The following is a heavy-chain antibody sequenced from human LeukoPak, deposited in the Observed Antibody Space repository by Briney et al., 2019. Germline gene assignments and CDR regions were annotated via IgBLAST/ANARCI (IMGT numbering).Heavy chain of an antibody. D-gene: IGHD6-6*01. J-gene: IGHJ4*02. V-gene: IGHV5-51*01. CDR1: GYSFTSYW. Sequence: GESLKISCKGSGYSFTSYWIGWVRQMPGRGLEWMGIIYSGDSDTRYSPSFQGQVTISADKSISTAYLQWSNLMASDTAMYYCARRFRSSSWTDYWGQGTLVTVSS. CDR3: ARRFRSSSWTDY. CDR2: IYSGDSDT.